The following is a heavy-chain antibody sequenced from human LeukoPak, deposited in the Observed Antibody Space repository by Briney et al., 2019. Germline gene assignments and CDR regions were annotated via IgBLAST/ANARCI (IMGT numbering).Heavy chain of an antibody. Sequence: SETLSLTCTVSGGSISSSSYYWGWIRQPPGKGLEWIGSIYYSGSTYYNPSLKSRVTISVDTSKNQFSLKLSSVTAADTAVYYCARVLLRAYRYFDYWGQGTLVTVSS. CDR1: GGSISSSSYY. J-gene: IGHJ4*02. D-gene: IGHD1-14*01. CDR3: ARVLLRAYRYFDY. V-gene: IGHV4-39*07. CDR2: IYYSGST.